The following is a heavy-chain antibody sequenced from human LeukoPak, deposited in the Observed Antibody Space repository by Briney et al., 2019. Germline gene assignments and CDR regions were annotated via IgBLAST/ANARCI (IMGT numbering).Heavy chain of an antibody. CDR2: IYYTGST. D-gene: IGHD4-23*01. V-gene: IGHV4-39*07. Sequence: SETLSLTCTVSGGSISSSRYYWGWIRQPPGRGLEWVGTIYYTGSTYYNPSLETRVSTSVDTSKNQFSLNLTSMTAADTAVYYCARETVADHAFDVWGQGTMVTVSS. CDR3: ARETVADHAFDV. CDR1: GGSISSSRYY. J-gene: IGHJ3*01.